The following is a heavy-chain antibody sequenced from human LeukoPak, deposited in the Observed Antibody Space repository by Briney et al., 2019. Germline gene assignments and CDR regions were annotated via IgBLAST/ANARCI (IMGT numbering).Heavy chain of an antibody. CDR2: IYYSGST. Sequence: SETLSLTCTVSGGSISSYYWSWIRQPPGKGLEWIGYIYYSGSTNYNPSLKSRVTISVDTSKNQFSLKLSSVTAADTAVYYCAREGQSIAAAGTIRYYYYYMDVWGKGTTVTVSS. V-gene: IGHV4-59*01. J-gene: IGHJ6*03. CDR1: GGSISSYY. CDR3: AREGQSIAAAGTIRYYYYYMDV. D-gene: IGHD6-13*01.